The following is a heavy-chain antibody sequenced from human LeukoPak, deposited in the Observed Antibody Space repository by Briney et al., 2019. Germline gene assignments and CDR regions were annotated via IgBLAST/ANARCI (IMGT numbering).Heavy chain of an antibody. CDR1: GFTFSSYS. D-gene: IGHD6-13*01. Sequence: PGGSLRLSCAASGFTFSSYSMNWVRQAPGKGLEWVSYISSSSSTIYYADSVKGRFTISRDNAKNSLYLQMNSLRAEDTAVYYCARAPEYSSSWTSDYWGQGTLVTVSS. V-gene: IGHV3-48*01. CDR2: ISSSSSTI. CDR3: ARAPEYSSSWTSDY. J-gene: IGHJ4*02.